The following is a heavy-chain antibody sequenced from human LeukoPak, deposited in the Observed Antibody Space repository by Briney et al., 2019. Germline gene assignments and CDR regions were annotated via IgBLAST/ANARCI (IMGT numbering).Heavy chain of an antibody. Sequence: ASVKVSCKASGYTFTSYGISWVRQAPGQGLEWMGWISAYNGNTNYAQKFQGRVTITADESTSTAYMELSSLRSEDTAVYYCARGVVPAATGPYFDYWGQGTLVTVSS. CDR3: ARGVVPAATGPYFDY. CDR1: GYTFTSYG. D-gene: IGHD2-2*01. J-gene: IGHJ4*02. V-gene: IGHV1-18*01. CDR2: ISAYNGNT.